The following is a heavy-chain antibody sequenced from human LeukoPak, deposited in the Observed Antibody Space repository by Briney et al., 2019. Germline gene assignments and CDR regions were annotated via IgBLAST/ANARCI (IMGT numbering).Heavy chain of an antibody. CDR3: AKRASGSGTSLYYFDY. V-gene: IGHV3-23*01. Sequence: GGSLRLSCAASGFSFSSNSMNWVRQAPGKGLEWVSVISNSGGSTFYADSVKGRFTISRDNSKNTLYLQMNSLRAEDTAVYYCAKRASGSGTSLYYFDYWGQGTLVTVSS. J-gene: IGHJ4*02. CDR2: ISNSGGST. D-gene: IGHD3-10*01. CDR1: GFSFSSNS.